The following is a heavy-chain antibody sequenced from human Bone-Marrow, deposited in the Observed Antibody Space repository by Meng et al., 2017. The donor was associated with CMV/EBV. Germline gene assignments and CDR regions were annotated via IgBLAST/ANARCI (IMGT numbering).Heavy chain of an antibody. Sequence: SLKISCAASGFTFDDHAMHWVRQTPGKGLEWVSSISWNSGNIDYVDSVKGRFTISRDNAKNSLHLQMNSLRTEDTALYYCARDSPRELTFDYWGQGTLVTVSS. D-gene: IGHD1-26*01. CDR3: ARDSPRELTFDY. J-gene: IGHJ4*02. CDR2: ISWNSGNI. CDR1: GFTFDDHA. V-gene: IGHV3-9*01.